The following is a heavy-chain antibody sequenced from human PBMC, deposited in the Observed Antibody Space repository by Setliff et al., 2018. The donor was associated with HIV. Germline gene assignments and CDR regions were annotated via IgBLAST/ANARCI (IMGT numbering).Heavy chain of an antibody. J-gene: IGHJ6*02. V-gene: IGHV4-61*02. D-gene: IGHD2-2*01. CDR3: ARDKMEAPAGTKGYYYYYGMDV. CDR2: IYTSGST. CDR1: SGSISSGYYY. Sequence: SETLSLTCTVSSGSISSGYYYWSWIRQPAGKGLEWIGRIYTSGSTNYNPSLKSRVTISVDTSKNQFSLKLRSVTAADTAVYYCARDKMEAPAGTKGYYYYYGMDVWGQGTTVTVSS.